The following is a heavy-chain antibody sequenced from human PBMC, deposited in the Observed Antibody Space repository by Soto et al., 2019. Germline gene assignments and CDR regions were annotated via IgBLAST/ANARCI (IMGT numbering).Heavy chain of an antibody. CDR3: ASNLAYYDILTGYHERNWFDP. D-gene: IGHD3-9*01. CDR1: GGSISSGGYS. CDR2: IYHSGST. V-gene: IGHV4-30-2*01. Sequence: SETLSLTCAVSGGSISSGGYSWSWIRQPPGKGLEWIGYIYHSGSTYYNPSLKSRVTISVDTSKNQFSLKLSSVTAADTAVYYCASNLAYYDILTGYHERNWFDPWGQGTLVTVSS. J-gene: IGHJ5*02.